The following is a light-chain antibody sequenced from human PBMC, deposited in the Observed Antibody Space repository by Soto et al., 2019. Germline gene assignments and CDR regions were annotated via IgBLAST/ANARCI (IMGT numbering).Light chain of an antibody. CDR3: PQSYSTPTWT. J-gene: IGKJ1*01. V-gene: IGKV1-39*01. Sequence: DIQMTQSPSSLSASVGDRVTITCRASQSISTYLNWYQQKPGRALKVLIHGASTLQGGVPSRFSGSGSGTDFTLTMSSLQPEEFATYYCPQSYSTPTWTFGQGTRVEIK. CDR1: QSISTY. CDR2: GAS.